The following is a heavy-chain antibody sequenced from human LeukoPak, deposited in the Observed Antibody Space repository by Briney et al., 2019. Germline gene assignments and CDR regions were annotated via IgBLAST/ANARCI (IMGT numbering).Heavy chain of an antibody. D-gene: IGHD1-26*01. CDR2: IYSGGST. CDR3: ARGLGATRAFDY. Sequence: PGGSLRLSCAASGFTVSSNDMIWVREAPGKGLEWVSVIYSGGSTYYADSVKGRFTISRHNSKNTLYLQMNSLRAEDTAVYYCARGLGATRAFDYWGQGTLVTVSS. V-gene: IGHV3-53*04. J-gene: IGHJ4*02. CDR1: GFTVSSND.